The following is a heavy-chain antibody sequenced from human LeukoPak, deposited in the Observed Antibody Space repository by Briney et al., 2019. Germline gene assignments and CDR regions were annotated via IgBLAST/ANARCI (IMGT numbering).Heavy chain of an antibody. J-gene: IGHJ6*02. CDR2: ISGSGGST. V-gene: IGHV3-23*01. CDR3: AKHQRYCSGGSRYGSYYYYGMDV. Sequence: GGSLRLSCAASGFTFSSYAMSWVRQAPGKGLEWVSAISGSGGSTYYADSVKGRFTISRDNSKNTLYLQMNSLRAEDTAVYYCAKHQRYCSGGSRYGSYYYYGMDVWGQGTTVTVSS. CDR1: GFTFSSYA. D-gene: IGHD2-15*01.